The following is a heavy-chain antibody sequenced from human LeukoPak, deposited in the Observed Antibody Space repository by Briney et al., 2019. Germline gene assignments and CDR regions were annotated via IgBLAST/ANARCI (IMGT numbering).Heavy chain of an antibody. Sequence: SETLSLTCTVSGGSISSYYWSWIRQPPGKGLEWIGYIYYSGSTNYNPSLKCRVTISVDTSKNQFSLKLSSVTAADTAVYYCTSRQNYYYGMDVWGQGTTVTVSS. V-gene: IGHV4-59*01. CDR2: IYYSGST. CDR3: TSRQNYYYGMDV. CDR1: GGSISSYY. J-gene: IGHJ6*02.